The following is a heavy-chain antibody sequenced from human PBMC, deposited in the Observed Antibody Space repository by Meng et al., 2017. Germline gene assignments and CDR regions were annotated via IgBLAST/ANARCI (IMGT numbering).Heavy chain of an antibody. CDR1: GYNFPDYY. CDR2: INPKSGDT. V-gene: IGHV1-2*06. Sequence: QVPRVQPGAGFKKPGASVKVSCKPSGYNFPDYYIHWVRRAPGQGLEWMGRINPKSGDTHYAQKFQARVTMTGDTSISTAYMELSGLRSDDTAMYYCARDEDISAAGKLFGDYWGQGTLVTVSS. J-gene: IGHJ4*02. D-gene: IGHD6-25*01. CDR3: ARDEDISAAGKLFGDY.